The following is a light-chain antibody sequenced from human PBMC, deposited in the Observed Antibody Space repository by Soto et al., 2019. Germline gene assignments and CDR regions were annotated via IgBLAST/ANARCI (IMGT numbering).Light chain of an antibody. V-gene: IGKV1-5*01. CDR2: AAS. Sequence: DIQLTQSPFTLSASVGDRVPLTCRASQNIRSRLAWFQQKPGKAPKLLIYAASSLQSGVPSRFSGSGSGTDFTLTISSLQAEDFASYYCQQLRSYPSTFGGGTKVDIK. J-gene: IGKJ4*01. CDR1: QNIRSR. CDR3: QQLRSYPST.